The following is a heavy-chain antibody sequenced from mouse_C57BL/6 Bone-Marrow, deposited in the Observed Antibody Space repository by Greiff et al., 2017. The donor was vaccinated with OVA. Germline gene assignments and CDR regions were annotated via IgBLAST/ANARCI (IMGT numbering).Heavy chain of an antibody. CDR3: AREGEYYDSRWYFDV. CDR1: GYTFTSYW. Sequence: QVQLQQPGAELVRPGSSVKLSCKASGYTFTSYWMHWVKQRPIQGLEWIGNIDPSDSETHYNQKFKDKATLTVDKSSSTAYMQLSSLTSEDSAVYYCAREGEYYDSRWYFDVWGTGTTVTVSS. V-gene: IGHV1-52*01. CDR2: IDPSDSET. J-gene: IGHJ1*03. D-gene: IGHD1-1*01.